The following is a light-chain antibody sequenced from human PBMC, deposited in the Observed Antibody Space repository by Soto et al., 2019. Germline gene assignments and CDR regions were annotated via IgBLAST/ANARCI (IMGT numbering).Light chain of an antibody. Sequence: QSALTQPASVSGSPGQSITISCTGTSSDVGAYNYVSWYQQHPAKAPKLMIYEVSKRPSGVSNRFSGSKSANTASLTISGLQAEDEADYYCSSYTSSSTWVFGGGTKLTVL. CDR3: SSYTSSSTWV. J-gene: IGLJ3*02. CDR2: EVS. CDR1: SSDVGAYNY. V-gene: IGLV2-14*03.